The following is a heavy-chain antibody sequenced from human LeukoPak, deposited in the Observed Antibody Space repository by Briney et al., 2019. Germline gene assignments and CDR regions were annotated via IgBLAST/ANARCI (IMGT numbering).Heavy chain of an antibody. CDR3: ASVSYDTSLQH. CDR1: GGSFSGYY. J-gene: IGHJ1*01. Sequence: SETLFLTCAVYGGSFSGYYWSWIRQPPGKGLEWIGEINHSGSTYYNPSLKGRVTISVDTSKNQFSLRLSSVTAADTAIYYCASVSYDTSLQHWGQGTLVTVST. V-gene: IGHV4-34*09. CDR2: INHSGST. D-gene: IGHD3-22*01.